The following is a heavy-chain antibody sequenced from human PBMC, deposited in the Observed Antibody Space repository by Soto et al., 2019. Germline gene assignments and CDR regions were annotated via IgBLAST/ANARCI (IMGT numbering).Heavy chain of an antibody. Sequence: SETLSLTCTVSGGSISSGSYYWGWIRQPPGKGLEWIGSIYYSGSTYYNPSLKSRVTMSVDTSKNQFSLSLSSVTAADTAVYYCARGLKYDYIWGSYPPNAFDSWGQGTMVTVSS. CDR3: ARGLKYDYIWGSYPPNAFDS. J-gene: IGHJ3*02. CDR1: GGSISSGSYY. CDR2: IYYSGST. V-gene: IGHV4-39*01. D-gene: IGHD3-16*01.